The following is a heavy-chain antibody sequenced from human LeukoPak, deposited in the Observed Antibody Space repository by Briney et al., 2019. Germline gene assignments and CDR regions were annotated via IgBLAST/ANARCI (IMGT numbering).Heavy chain of an antibody. CDR2: ISASGDGT. V-gene: IGHV3-23*01. CDR1: GFTFSNTA. J-gene: IGHJ4*02. Sequence: PGGSLRLSCAASGFTFSNTAMSWVRRAPGKGLEWVSAISASGDGTFYTDSVKGRFTVSRDNSKNTLYLQMNSLRAEDTAVYYCAKGTSSGYYYYFDYWGQGTLVTVSS. D-gene: IGHD3-22*01. CDR3: AKGTSSGYYYYFDY.